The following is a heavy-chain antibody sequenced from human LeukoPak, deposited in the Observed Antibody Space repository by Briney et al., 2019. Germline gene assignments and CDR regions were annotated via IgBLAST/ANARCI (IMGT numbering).Heavy chain of an antibody. CDR1: GGTFSSYA. Sequence: GSSVKVSCKASGGTFSSYAISWVRQAPGQGLEWMGRIIPIFGTANYAQKFQGRVTITTDESTSTAYMELSSLRSEDTAVYYCAFPLRGYSGCELDYWGQGTLVTVSS. CDR3: AFPLRGYSGCELDY. D-gene: IGHD5-12*01. J-gene: IGHJ4*02. CDR2: IIPIFGTA. V-gene: IGHV1-69*05.